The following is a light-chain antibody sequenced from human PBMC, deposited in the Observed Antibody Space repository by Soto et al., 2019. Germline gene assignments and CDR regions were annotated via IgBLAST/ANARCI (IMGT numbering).Light chain of an antibody. V-gene: IGKV3-11*01. J-gene: IGKJ2*01. CDR2: DAS. Sequence: EIVLTQSPATLSLSPGERATLSCRASQSVSSYLAWYQQKPGQAPRLLSYDASNSATGIPTRFSGGWSGTDCTLTIKSLEPEDFAVYYCQQRSNWPPYTFGQGTKLEIK. CDR3: QQRSNWPPYT. CDR1: QSVSSY.